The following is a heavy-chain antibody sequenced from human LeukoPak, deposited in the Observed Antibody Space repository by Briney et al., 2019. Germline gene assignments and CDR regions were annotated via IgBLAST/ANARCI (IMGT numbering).Heavy chain of an antibody. CDR1: GFTCSSYW. CDR2: IKEDGSDE. V-gene: IGHV3-7*05. CDR3: ARVRSGCYFDY. J-gene: IGHJ4*02. Sequence: GGSLRLSCAASGFTCSSYWMSWVRQAPGKGLEWVANIKEDGSDEYYVDSVEGRFTISRDNAKNSLYLQMNSLRAEGTAVYYCARVRSGCYFDYWGQGTLVTVSS. D-gene: IGHD6-19*01.